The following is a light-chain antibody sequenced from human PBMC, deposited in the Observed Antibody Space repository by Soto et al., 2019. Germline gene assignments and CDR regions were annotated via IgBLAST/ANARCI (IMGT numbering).Light chain of an antibody. V-gene: IGKV1-33*01. CDR1: QDITNY. CDR2: DSS. J-gene: IGKJ5*01. CDR3: QQYDTLPLT. Sequence: DIQMTQSPSSLSASVGDRVTIICQASQDITNYLNWYQQKPGKAPNLLIHDSSNLETGVPSRFSGSGTRTYFSFTISSLQPEDIATYYCQQYDTLPLTFGQGTRLEI.